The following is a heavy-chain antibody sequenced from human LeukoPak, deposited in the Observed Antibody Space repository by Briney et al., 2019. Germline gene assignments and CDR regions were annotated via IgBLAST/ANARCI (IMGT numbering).Heavy chain of an antibody. Sequence: GGSLRLSCAASGFTFGFYNMNWVRQTPGAGLEWVAVIWSDGSDKYYAKSVKGRFTISRDNSKNSLFLQMNSLRAEDTAVYYCAKDAQKGFDYSNSLQNWGQGILVTVSS. D-gene: IGHD4-11*01. CDR1: GFTFGFYN. CDR2: IWSDGSDK. V-gene: IGHV3-33*06. CDR3: AKDAQKGFDYSNSLQN. J-gene: IGHJ1*01.